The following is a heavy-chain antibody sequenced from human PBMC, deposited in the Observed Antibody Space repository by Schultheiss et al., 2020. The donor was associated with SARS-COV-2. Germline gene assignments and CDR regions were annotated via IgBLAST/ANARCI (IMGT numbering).Heavy chain of an antibody. D-gene: IGHD2-2*01. J-gene: IGHJ6*03. Sequence: ASVKVSCKASGYTFTDYYMHWVRQAPGQGLEWMGWINPNSGGTNYAQKFQGRVTMTRDTSISTAYMELSRLRSDDTAVYYCARGYCSSTSCYQFFRGSHYYYYMDVWGKGTTVTVSS. V-gene: IGHV1-2*02. CDR3: ARGYCSSTSCYQFFRGSHYYYYMDV. CDR1: GYTFTDYY. CDR2: INPNSGGT.